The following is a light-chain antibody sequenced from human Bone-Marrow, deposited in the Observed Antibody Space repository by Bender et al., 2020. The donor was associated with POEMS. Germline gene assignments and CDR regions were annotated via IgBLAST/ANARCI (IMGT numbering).Light chain of an antibody. V-gene: IGLV3-1*01. CDR3: QVWDRSTDHVV. CDR2: EDN. J-gene: IGLJ3*02. CDR1: ELVNKY. Sequence: SYELTQPPSVSVSPGQRASITCSGDELVNKYVCWYQQRPGQSPLLVMYEDNKRPSGVPERFSGSISGNTATLTITGVEAGDEADYYCQVWDRSTDHVVFGGGTKLTVL.